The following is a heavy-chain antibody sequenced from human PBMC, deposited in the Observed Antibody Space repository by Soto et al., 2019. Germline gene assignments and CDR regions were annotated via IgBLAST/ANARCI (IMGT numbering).Heavy chain of an antibody. J-gene: IGHJ4*02. Sequence: SVKVSCKASGGTFSSYAISWVRQAPGQGLEWMGGIIPIFGTANYAQKFQGRVTITADESTSTAYMELSSLRSEDTAVYYCARSYYYGSSGYSLFDYFDYWGQGTLVTVSS. CDR3: ARSYYYGSSGYSLFDYFDY. V-gene: IGHV1-69*13. D-gene: IGHD3-22*01. CDR1: GGTFSSYA. CDR2: IIPIFGTA.